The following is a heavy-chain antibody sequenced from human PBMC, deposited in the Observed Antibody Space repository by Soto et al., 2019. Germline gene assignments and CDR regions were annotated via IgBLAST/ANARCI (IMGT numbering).Heavy chain of an antibody. CDR3: AKDWDSSGWDYFDY. D-gene: IGHD6-19*01. CDR2: ISYDGSNK. Sequence: QVQLVESGGGVVQPGRSLRLSCAASGFTFSSYGMHWVRQAPGKGLEWVAVISYDGSNKYYADSVKGRFTISRDNSKNTLYLQMNSLRAEDTAVYYCAKDWDSSGWDYFDYWGQGTLVTVSS. V-gene: IGHV3-30*18. CDR1: GFTFSSYG. J-gene: IGHJ4*02.